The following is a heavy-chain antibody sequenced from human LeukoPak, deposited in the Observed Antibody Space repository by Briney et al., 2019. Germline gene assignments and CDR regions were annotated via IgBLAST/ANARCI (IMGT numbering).Heavy chain of an antibody. Sequence: GGSLRLSRAASGFTFSSYSMNWVRQAPGKGLEWVSSISSSSSYIYYADSVKGRFTISRDIAKNSLYLQMNGLRAEDTAVYYCARDSYSSSSADWGQGTLVTVSS. CDR1: GFTFSSYS. V-gene: IGHV3-21*01. CDR3: ARDSYSSSSAD. J-gene: IGHJ4*02. D-gene: IGHD6-6*01. CDR2: ISSSSSYI.